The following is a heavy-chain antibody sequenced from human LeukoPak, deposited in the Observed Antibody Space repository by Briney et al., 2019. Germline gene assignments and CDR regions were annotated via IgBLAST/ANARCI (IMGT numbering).Heavy chain of an antibody. Sequence: SETLSLTCSVSGGSISGYYWSWIRQPAGKGLEWIGCMDTSGSTDYNPSLKSRFTMSVDTSRNQLSLKLYSVTAADTAVYYCARDQGLTVSPYYYYYGMDVWGQGTTLTVSS. CDR3: ARDQGLTVSPYYYYYGMDV. J-gene: IGHJ6*02. V-gene: IGHV4-4*07. CDR2: MDTSGST. D-gene: IGHD4-17*01. CDR1: GGSISGYY.